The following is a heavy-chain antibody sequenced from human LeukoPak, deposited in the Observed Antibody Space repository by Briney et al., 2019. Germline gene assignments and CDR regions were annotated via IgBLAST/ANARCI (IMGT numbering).Heavy chain of an antibody. J-gene: IGHJ4*02. V-gene: IGHV4-34*01. Sequence: SETLSLTCAVYGGSFSGYYWSWIRQPPGKGLEWIGEINHSGSTNYNPSLKSRVTISVDTSKNQFSLKLSSVTAADTAVYYCARGQYYDSSGYFNFASGSQALDYWGQGTLVTVSS. CDR2: INHSGST. CDR1: GGSFSGYY. CDR3: ARGQYYDSSGYFNFASGSQALDY. D-gene: IGHD3-22*01.